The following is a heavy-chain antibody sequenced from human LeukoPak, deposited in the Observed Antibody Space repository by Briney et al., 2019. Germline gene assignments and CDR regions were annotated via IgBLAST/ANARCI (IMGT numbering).Heavy chain of an antibody. D-gene: IGHD1-26*01. CDR1: GGSFSGYY. V-gene: IGHV4-34*01. CDR2: IYYSGST. J-gene: IGHJ5*02. CDR3: ARHEYSGSYYGLSWFDP. Sequence: SETLSLTCAVYGGSFSGYYWSWIRQPPGKGLEWIASIYYSGSTYYNPSLKSRVTISVDTSKNQLSPKLSSLTAADTAVYYCARHEYSGSYYGLSWFDPWGQGTLVTVSS.